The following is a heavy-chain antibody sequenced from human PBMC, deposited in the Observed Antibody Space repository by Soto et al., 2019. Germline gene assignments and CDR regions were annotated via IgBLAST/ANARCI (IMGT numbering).Heavy chain of an antibody. D-gene: IGHD3-22*01. V-gene: IGHV1-69*01. J-gene: IGHJ4*02. CDR1: GGIFSSYA. CDR2: IIPIFGTA. Sequence: QEQLVQSGAEVKKPGSSVKVSCKASGGIFSSYAISWVRQAPGQGLEWMGGIIPIFGTATYAQKFQGRVTITADESTNTAYMDLCSLKSEDTAIYYCARGGSGYVWFNEFWGQGTLVTVSS. CDR3: ARGGSGYVWFNEF.